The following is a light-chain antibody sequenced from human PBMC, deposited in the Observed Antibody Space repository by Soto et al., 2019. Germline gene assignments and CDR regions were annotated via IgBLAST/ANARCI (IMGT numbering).Light chain of an antibody. Sequence: QSALTQPASVSGSPGQSITISCTGTNSDVGGYNYVSWYQQHPGKAPKLMIYEVSNRPSGVSNRFSGSKSGNTASLTISGLQAKDEADYYCTSYTGSSTVVFGGGTKLTVL. V-gene: IGLV2-14*01. CDR2: EVS. J-gene: IGLJ2*01. CDR3: TSYTGSSTVV. CDR1: NSDVGGYNY.